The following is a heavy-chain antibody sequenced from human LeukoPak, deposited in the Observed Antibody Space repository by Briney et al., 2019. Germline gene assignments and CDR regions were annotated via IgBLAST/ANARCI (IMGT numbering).Heavy chain of an antibody. D-gene: IGHD1-26*01. CDR1: GYTFTSYH. V-gene: IGHV1-46*01. Sequence: ASVKVSCKASGYTFTSYHMHWVRQAPGQGLEWMGIINPSGGTTNYAQKFRGRVTMTRDMSTSTVYMELSSLRSEDTAVYYCARSRGGGTYSGHFDYWGQGTLVTVSS. CDR3: ARSRGGGTYSGHFDY. J-gene: IGHJ4*02. CDR2: INPSGGTT.